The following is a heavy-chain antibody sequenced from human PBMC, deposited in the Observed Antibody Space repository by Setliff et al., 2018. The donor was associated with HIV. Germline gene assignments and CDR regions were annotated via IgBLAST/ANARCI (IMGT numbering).Heavy chain of an antibody. J-gene: IGHJ5*01. CDR2: IYHSGTT. Sequence: PSETLSLTCGVSGYSISSDYCWGWIRQPPGKGLEWIGSIYHSGTTNYNSSLKSRVTISVDTSKNQFSLKLNSVTAADTAVYFCARGGAVSADFDSWGQGTLVTVSS. V-gene: IGHV4-38-2*01. CDR1: GYSISSDYC. CDR3: ARGGAVSADFDS. D-gene: IGHD3-16*01.